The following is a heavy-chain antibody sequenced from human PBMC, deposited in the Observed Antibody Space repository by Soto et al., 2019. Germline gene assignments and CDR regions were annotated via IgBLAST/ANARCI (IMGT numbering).Heavy chain of an antibody. J-gene: IGHJ5*02. CDR3: ARDKGPHTIFGVVNWFDP. CDR2: ISAYNGNT. V-gene: IGHV1-18*01. D-gene: IGHD3-3*01. CDR1: GYTFTSYG. Sequence: ASVKVSCKASGYTFTSYGISWVRQAPGQGLEWMGWISAYNGNTNYAQKLRGRVTMTTDTSTSTSYMELRSLRSDDTALYYCARDKGPHTIFGVVNWFDPWGQGTLVTVSS.